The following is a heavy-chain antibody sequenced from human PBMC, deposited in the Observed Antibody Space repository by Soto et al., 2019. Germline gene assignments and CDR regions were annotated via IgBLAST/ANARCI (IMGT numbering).Heavy chain of an antibody. CDR3: AKGSTVLSRFLEWLLTYGMDV. CDR2: ISGSGGST. CDR1: GFTFGSHA. D-gene: IGHD3-3*01. J-gene: IGHJ6*02. V-gene: IGHV3-23*01. Sequence: PGGSLRLSCTVSGFTFGSHAMSWVRQAPGKGLECVSGISGSGGSTYYADSVKGRFTISRDNSKNTLYLQMNSLRAEDTAVYYCAKGSTVLSRFLEWLLTYGMDVWGQGTTVTVYS.